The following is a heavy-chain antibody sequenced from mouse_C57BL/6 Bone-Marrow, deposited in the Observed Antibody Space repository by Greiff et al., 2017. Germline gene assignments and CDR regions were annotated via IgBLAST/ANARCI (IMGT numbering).Heavy chain of an antibody. CDR3: ARGGGYWFAY. V-gene: IGHV5-6*02. Sequence: EVKVVESGGDLVKPGGSLKLSCAASGFTFSSYGMSWVRQTPDKRLEWVATISSGGSDTYYPESVKGRFTISRDNAKNTLYLQMSSLKSEDTAMYYCARGGGYWFAYWGQGTLVTVSA. D-gene: IGHD1-1*02. J-gene: IGHJ3*01. CDR2: ISSGGSDT. CDR1: GFTFSSYG.